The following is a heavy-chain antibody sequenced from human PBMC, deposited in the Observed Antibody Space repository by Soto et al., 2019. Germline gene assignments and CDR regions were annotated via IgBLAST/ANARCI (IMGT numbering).Heavy chain of an antibody. CDR2: ILPLAKTV. D-gene: IGHD7-27*01. CDR3: ATSETGA. J-gene: IGHJ5*02. CDR1: GGTFTSYG. V-gene: IGHV1-69*12. Sequence: QVQLVQSGAEVKKPGSSVKVSCRASGGTFTSYGISWVRQAPGQGLEWMGGILPLAKTVKYAQKFQGRVTITADESTRTMYMELRSLRSEDTALSYCATSETGAWGQGTLITVSS.